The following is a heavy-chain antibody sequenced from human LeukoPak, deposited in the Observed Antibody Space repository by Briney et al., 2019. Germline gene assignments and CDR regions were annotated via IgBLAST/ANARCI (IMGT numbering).Heavy chain of an antibody. D-gene: IGHD6-6*01. V-gene: IGHV1-46*01. CDR2: INPSGGST. CDR1: GYTFTSYY. J-gene: IGHJ5*02. Sequence: KPGASVKVSCKASGYTFTSYYMHWVRQAPGQGLEWMGIINPSGGSTSYAQKFQGRVTMTRDMSTSTVYMELSSLRSEDTAVYYCASSIWPNWFDPWGQGTLVTVSS. CDR3: ASSIWPNWFDP.